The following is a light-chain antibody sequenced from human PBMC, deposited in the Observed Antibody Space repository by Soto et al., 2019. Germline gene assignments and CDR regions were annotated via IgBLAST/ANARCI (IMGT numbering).Light chain of an antibody. J-gene: IGLJ1*01. CDR1: SSDIGFYNY. V-gene: IGLV2-14*01. Sequence: QSALTQPASVSGSPGQSITISCSGTSSDIGFYNYVSWYQQHPGKAPKLIINQVNNRPSGISARFSGSKSGNTASLTISGLQAEDEADYFCSSYQSSSTPYVFGTGTKVTVL. CDR3: SSYQSSSTPYV. CDR2: QVN.